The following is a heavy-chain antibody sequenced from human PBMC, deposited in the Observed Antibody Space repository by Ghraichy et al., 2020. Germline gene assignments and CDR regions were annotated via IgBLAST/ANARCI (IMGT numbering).Heavy chain of an antibody. CDR2: FYDTGST. CDR1: GGSISSSSYY. Sequence: SETLSLTCTVSGGSISSSSYYWGWIRQPPGLGLVWIGSFYDTGSTDYNPSLKIRVTISVDRSKNQFSLKLTSATAADAAVYYCARPLTGATSPYYFYVLDVWGQGTTVTVSS. J-gene: IGHJ6*02. D-gene: IGHD1-7*01. CDR3: ARPLTGATSPYYFYVLDV. V-gene: IGHV4-39*01.